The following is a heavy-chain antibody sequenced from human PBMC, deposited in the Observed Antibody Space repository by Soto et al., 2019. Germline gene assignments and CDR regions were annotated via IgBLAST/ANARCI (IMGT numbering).Heavy chain of an antibody. D-gene: IGHD3-10*01. CDR1: GGSISSYY. CDR2: IYYSGST. CDR3: ARVGRFTMVRGVIITSWFDP. V-gene: IGHV4-59*01. Sequence: PSETLSLTCTVSGGSISSYYWSWIRQPPGKGLEWIGYIYYSGSTNYNPSLKSRVTISVDTSKNQFSLKLSSVTAADTAVYYCARVGRFTMVRGVIITSWFDPWGQGTLVTVSP. J-gene: IGHJ5*02.